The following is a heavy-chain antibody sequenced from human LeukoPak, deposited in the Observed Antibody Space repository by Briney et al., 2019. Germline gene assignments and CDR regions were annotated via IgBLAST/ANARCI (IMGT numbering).Heavy chain of an antibody. CDR1: GFTFSSYW. V-gene: IGHV3-7*02. Sequence: GGSLRLSCAASGFTFSSYWMNWVRQAPGKGLEWVAHIKEDGSEKYYVDSVKGRFTISRDNAKNSLYLQMNSLRAEDTAMYYCAKPEFSDSGSYYFDYWGQGTLVTVSS. CDR2: IKEDGSEK. CDR3: AKPEFSDSGSYYFDY. D-gene: IGHD1-26*01. J-gene: IGHJ4*02.